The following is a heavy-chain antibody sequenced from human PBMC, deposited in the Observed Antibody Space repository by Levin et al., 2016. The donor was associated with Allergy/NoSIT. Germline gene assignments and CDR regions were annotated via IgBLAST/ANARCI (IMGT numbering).Heavy chain of an antibody. Sequence: WIRQPPGKGLEWVAVISFDGSNRYYADSVKGRFTISRDNSKNTLYLQTNSLRAEDTAVYYCARERGWMAHYDYWGQGTLVTVSS. V-gene: IGHV3-30-3*01. D-gene: IGHD5-12*01. CDR2: ISFDGSNR. J-gene: IGHJ4*02. CDR3: ARERGWMAHYDY.